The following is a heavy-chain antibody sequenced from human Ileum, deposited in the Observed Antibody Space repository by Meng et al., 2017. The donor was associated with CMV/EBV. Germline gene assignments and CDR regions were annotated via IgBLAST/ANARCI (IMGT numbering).Heavy chain of an antibody. Sequence: GGSLRLSCAGSGFTFSQYAMSWVRQAPGKGLERVSAISKGGDVTTYADSVKGRFTISRDNVKRTVYLQVNSLRVEDTAVYFCAKRDFYHPSAYYYDYYFDNWGQGILVTVSS. V-gene: IGHV3-23*01. CDR1: GFTFSQYA. CDR2: ISKGGDVT. J-gene: IGHJ4*02. D-gene: IGHD3-22*01. CDR3: AKRDFYHPSAYYYDYYFDN.